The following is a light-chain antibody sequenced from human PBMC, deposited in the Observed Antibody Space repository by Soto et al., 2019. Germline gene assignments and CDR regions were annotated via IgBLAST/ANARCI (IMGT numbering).Light chain of an antibody. J-gene: IGKJ5*01. CDR3: QQYNNWPPTT. CDR2: LAS. CDR1: QSVSNN. V-gene: IGKV3D-15*01. Sequence: DIVMTQSPATLSVSPGERAILSCRASQSVSNNLAWYQQKPGQAPRLLIYLASTRAPGIPARFSGSGSGTEFTLTISSLQSEDFAVYYCQQYNNWPPTTFGQGTRLEIK.